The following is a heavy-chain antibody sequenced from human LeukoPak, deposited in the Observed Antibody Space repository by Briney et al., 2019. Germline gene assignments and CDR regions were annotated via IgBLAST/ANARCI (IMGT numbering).Heavy chain of an antibody. CDR3: ARLDYGGNSEFDY. D-gene: IGHD4-23*01. V-gene: IGHV4-39*01. Sequence: SETLSLTCTVSGVSISSSSYYWGWIRQPPGKGLEWIGSIYYSGSTYYNPSPKSRATISVDTSKNQFSLKLSSVTAADTAVYYCARLDYGGNSEFDYWGQGTLVTVSS. J-gene: IGHJ4*02. CDR1: GVSISSSSYY. CDR2: IYYSGST.